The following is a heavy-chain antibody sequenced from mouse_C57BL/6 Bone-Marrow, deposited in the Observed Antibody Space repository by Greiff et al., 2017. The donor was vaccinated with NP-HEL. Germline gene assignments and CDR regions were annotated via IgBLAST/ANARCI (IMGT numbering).Heavy chain of an antibody. CDR3: ARAYGSRGAMDY. D-gene: IGHD1-1*02. Sequence: VQLQQSGPELVKPGASVKISCKASGYTFTDYYMNWVKQSHGKSLEWIGDINPNNGGTSYNQKFKGKATLTVDKSSSTAYMALSSLTSEDSAGYYCARAYGSRGAMDYWGQGTTVTVSA. CDR1: GYTFTDYY. CDR2: INPNNGGT. V-gene: IGHV1-26*01. J-gene: IGHJ4*01.